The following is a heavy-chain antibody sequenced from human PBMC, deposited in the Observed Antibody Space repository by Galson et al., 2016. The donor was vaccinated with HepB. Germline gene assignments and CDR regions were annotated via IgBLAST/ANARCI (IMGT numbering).Heavy chain of an antibody. CDR3: ARDYGAGGFYYFDY. Sequence: SVKVSCKASGYTFTTSGISWVRQAPGRGLEWVGVINPTGGSTDFAPRFQDRVTLTRDTSTGTVYMELTSLTSDDTAVYYCARDYGAGGFYYFDYWGQGTLITVSS. CDR1: GYTFTTSG. V-gene: IGHV1-46*01. CDR2: INPTGGST. J-gene: IGHJ4*02. D-gene: IGHD6-13*01.